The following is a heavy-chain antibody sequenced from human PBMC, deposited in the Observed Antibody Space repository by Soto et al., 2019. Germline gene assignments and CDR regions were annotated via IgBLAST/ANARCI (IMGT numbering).Heavy chain of an antibody. CDR3: ARRPLWSGLSDYYYMDV. Sequence: EEQLLESGGALVQPGGSLRLSCAASGFTFNRFGMNWVRQAPGKGLEWISYISSASSTTQYAESVKGRFTISRDNARDSLYLQMSSLRVEDTAVYYCARRPLWSGLSDYYYMDVWGKGTTVTVSS. J-gene: IGHJ6*03. V-gene: IGHV3-48*01. CDR2: ISSASSTT. CDR1: GFTFNRFG. D-gene: IGHD3-3*01.